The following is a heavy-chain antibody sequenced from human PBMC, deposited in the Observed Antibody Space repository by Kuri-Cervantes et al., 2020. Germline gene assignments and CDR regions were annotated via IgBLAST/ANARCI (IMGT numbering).Heavy chain of an antibody. J-gene: IGHJ5*02. V-gene: IGHV2-70*12. CDR2: IAWDDDK. Sequence: SGPTLVKPTQTLTLTCTFSGFSLSTSGMCVSWIRQPPGKALEWLARIAWDDDKYYSTSLKTRLTISKDTSKNQVVLTMTNMDPVDTARYYCAYRKGLRPLGDWFDPWGQGTLVTVSS. CDR3: AYRKGLRPLGDWFDP. CDR1: GFSLSTSGMC. D-gene: IGHD3-10*01.